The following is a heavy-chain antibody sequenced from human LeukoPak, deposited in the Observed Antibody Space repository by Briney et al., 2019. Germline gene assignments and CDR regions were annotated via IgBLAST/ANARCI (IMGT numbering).Heavy chain of an antibody. Sequence: GASVKVSCKVSGYTLSELSMHWVRQAPGKGLEWMGWINPNSGGTNYAQKFQGRVTMTRDTSISTAYMELSRLRSDDTAVYYCARAIRVAGTGNWFDPWGQGTLVTVSS. V-gene: IGHV1-2*02. CDR1: GYTLSELS. D-gene: IGHD6-19*01. CDR2: INPNSGGT. CDR3: ARAIRVAGTGNWFDP. J-gene: IGHJ5*02.